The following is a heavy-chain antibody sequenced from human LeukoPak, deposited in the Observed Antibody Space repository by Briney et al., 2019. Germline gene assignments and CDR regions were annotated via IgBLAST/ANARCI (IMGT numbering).Heavy chain of an antibody. CDR2: IFHTGST. J-gene: IGHJ4*02. CDR1: GYSISAGYF. Sequence: SETLSLTCAVSGYSISAGYFWGWIRQSQGQGLEWIGSIFHTGSTSYNPSFKSRVTLSVDTSKNEFSLKLTSVTATDTAIYYCASPRGTYIDYWGQGTPVTVSS. CDR3: ASPRGTYIDY. D-gene: IGHD3-16*01. V-gene: IGHV4-38-2*01.